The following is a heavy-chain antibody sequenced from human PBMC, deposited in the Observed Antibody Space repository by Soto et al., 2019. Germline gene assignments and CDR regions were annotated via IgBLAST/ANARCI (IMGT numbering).Heavy chain of an antibody. CDR2: ISSSSSTI. V-gene: IGHV3-48*02. CDR1: GFTFSSYS. J-gene: IGHJ6*02. Sequence: LRLSCAASGFTFSSYSMNWVRQAPGKGLEWVSYISSSSSTIYYADSVKGRFAISRDNAKNSLYLQMNSLRDEDTAVYYCARDRVGATTLDYYYYGMDVWGQGTTVTVSS. D-gene: IGHD1-26*01. CDR3: ARDRVGATTLDYYYYGMDV.